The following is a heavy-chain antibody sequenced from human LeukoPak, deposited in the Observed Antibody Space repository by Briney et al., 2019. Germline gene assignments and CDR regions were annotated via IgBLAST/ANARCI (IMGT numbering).Heavy chain of an antibody. CDR2: ISGTGDTT. CDR3: TKGGWGTVLDY. D-gene: IGHD3-10*01. V-gene: IGHV3-23*01. CDR1: GFTFSNYA. J-gene: IGHJ4*02. Sequence: GGSLRLSCAASGFTFSNYAMSWVRQAPGEGLEWVSTISGTGDTTYYADSLKGRLTISRDNSKNTLYLEMSSLRADDTAVYYCTKGGWGTVLDYWGQGTLVTVSS.